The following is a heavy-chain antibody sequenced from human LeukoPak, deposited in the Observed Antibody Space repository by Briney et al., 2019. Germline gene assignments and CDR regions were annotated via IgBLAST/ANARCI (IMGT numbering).Heavy chain of an antibody. J-gene: IGHJ6*02. V-gene: IGHV3-30*18. CDR1: GFTFSSYG. CDR3: AKGIAAPGTSGYYGMDV. Sequence: SGGSLRLSCAASGFTFSSYGIHWVRQAPGKGLEWVAITSYDGNQKYYADSVKGRFTISRDNSENTLYLQMNSLRAEDTAVYYCAKGIAAPGTSGYYGMDVWGQGTTVTVSS. CDR2: TSYDGNQK. D-gene: IGHD6-13*01.